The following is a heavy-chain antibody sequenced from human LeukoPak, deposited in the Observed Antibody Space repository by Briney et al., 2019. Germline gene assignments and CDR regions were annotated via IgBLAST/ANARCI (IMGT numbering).Heavy chain of an antibody. V-gene: IGHV3-21*01. CDR1: GFTFSSYS. D-gene: IGHD3-22*01. CDR2: ISSSSYI. Sequence: GGSLRLSCAASGFTFSSYSMNWVRQAPGKGLEWVSSISSSSYIYYADSVKGRFTISRDNAKNSLYLQMNSLRAEDTAVYYCARALFGYYDSSGSPNYWGQGTLVTVSS. CDR3: ARALFGYYDSSGSPNY. J-gene: IGHJ4*02.